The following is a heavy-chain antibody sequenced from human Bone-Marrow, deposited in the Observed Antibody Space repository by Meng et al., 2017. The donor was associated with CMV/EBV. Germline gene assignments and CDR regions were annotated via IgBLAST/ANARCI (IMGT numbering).Heavy chain of an antibody. CDR1: GGSFSNYY. CDR3: ARVALYYYGSGSPLPETNYYYGMDV. CDR2: INHSGST. Sequence: SETLSLTCAVYGGSFSNYYWNWIRQPPGKGLEWIGEINHSGSTKYNPSLKSRVIILVDTSRKQFSLKLSSVTAADTAVYYCARVALYYYGSGSPLPETNYYYGMDVWGQGTTVTVSS. V-gene: IGHV4-34*01. D-gene: IGHD3-10*01. J-gene: IGHJ6*02.